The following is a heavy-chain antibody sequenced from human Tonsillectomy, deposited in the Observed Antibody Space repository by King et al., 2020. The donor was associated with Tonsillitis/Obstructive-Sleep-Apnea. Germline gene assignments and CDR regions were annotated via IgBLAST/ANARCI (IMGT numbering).Heavy chain of an antibody. CDR3: ARDNRIGYDAMDV. Sequence: DVQLVESGGGLVQPGGSLRLSCAASGFIFSSYDMNWVRQAPGKGLEWISYSSTSGNTIYYAGSVKGRFTISRDNAKISLYLQMNSLRAEDTAIYYCARDNRIGYDAMDVWGQGTTVTVSS. J-gene: IGHJ6*02. V-gene: IGHV3-48*03. D-gene: IGHD2/OR15-2a*01. CDR1: GFIFSSYD. CDR2: SSTSGNTI.